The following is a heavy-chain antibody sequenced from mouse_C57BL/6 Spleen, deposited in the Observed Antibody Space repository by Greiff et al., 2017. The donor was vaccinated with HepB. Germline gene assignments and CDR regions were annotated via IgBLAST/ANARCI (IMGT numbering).Heavy chain of an antibody. CDR2: IYPGSGNT. CDR1: GYTFTDYY. J-gene: IGHJ2*01. Sequence: QVQLQQSGAELVRPGASVKLSCKASGYTFTDYYINWVKQRPGQGLEWIARIYPGSGNTYYNEKFKGKATLTAEKSSSTAYMQLSSLTSEDSAVYFCARCGNFEGFDYWGQGTTLTVSS. CDR3: ARCGNFEGFDY. V-gene: IGHV1-76*01.